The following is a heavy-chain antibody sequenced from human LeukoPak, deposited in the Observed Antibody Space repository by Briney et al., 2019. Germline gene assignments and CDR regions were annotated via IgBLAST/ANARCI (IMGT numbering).Heavy chain of an antibody. D-gene: IGHD3-10*01. CDR2: ITPSGGT. Sequence: ASVKVSCKASGYTFTSYAMHWVRQAPGQGLEWMGWITPSGGTNYPQKFQGRVAITRDTSITTAYMDLSRLRSDDTAVYYCARDQVVRGDDLDYWGQGTLVTVSS. CDR1: GYTFTSYA. V-gene: IGHV1-2*02. J-gene: IGHJ4*02. CDR3: ARDQVVRGDDLDY.